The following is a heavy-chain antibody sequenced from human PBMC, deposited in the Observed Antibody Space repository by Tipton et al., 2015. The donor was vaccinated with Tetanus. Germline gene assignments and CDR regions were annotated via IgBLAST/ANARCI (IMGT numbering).Heavy chain of an antibody. CDR2: ISWNSGSI. J-gene: IGHJ4*02. Sequence: SLRLSCAASGFTFDDYAMHWVRQAPGKGLEWVSGISWNSGSIGYADSVKGRFTISRDNAKNSLYLQMNSLRAEDTALYYCAKDSEPLSSSSNRWTTFDYWGQGTLVTVSS. CDR1: GFTFDDYA. CDR3: AKDSEPLSSSSNRWTTFDY. V-gene: IGHV3-9*01. D-gene: IGHD6-6*01.